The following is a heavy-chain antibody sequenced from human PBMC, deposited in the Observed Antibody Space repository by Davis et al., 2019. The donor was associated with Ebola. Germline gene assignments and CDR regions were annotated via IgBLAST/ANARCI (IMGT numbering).Heavy chain of an antibody. CDR2: IYYSGST. CDR1: GGSISSSSYY. V-gene: IGHV4-39*07. Sequence: PSETLSLTCTVSGGSISSSSYYWGWIRQPPGKGLEWIGSIYYSGSTYYNPSLKSRVTISVDTSKNQFSLKLSSVTAADTAVYYCARVGTMVRGIDYWGQGTLVTVSS. CDR3: ARVGTMVRGIDY. D-gene: IGHD3-10*01. J-gene: IGHJ4*02.